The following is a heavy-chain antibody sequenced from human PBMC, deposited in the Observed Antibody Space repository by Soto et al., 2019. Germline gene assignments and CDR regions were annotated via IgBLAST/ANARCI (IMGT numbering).Heavy chain of an antibody. CDR1: GLTLSRYW. Sequence: EVHPVESGGGLVQPGGSLRLSCAVSGLTLSRYWMSWVRQAPGKGLEWVANINQDGSDKNYLDSVKGRFTVSRDNAKNSLYLQMNGLXVXXXAVYFCARGHYGMEDWGQGTTVTVSS. J-gene: IGHJ6*02. CDR3: ARGHYGMED. CDR2: INQDGSDK. V-gene: IGHV3-7*05.